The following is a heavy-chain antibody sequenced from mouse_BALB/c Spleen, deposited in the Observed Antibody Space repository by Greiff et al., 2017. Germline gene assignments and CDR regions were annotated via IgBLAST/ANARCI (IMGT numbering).Heavy chain of an antibody. CDR1: GYSITSGYY. CDR3: ARGLLRYSLYFDY. V-gene: IGHV3-6*02. J-gene: IGHJ2*01. D-gene: IGHD1-1*01. Sequence: VQLKESGPGLVKPSQSLSLTCSVTGYSITSGYYWNWIRQFPGNKLEWMGYISYDGSNNYNPSLKNRISITRDTSKNQFFLKLNSVTTEDTATYYCARGLLRYSLYFDYWGQGTTLTVSS. CDR2: ISYDGSN.